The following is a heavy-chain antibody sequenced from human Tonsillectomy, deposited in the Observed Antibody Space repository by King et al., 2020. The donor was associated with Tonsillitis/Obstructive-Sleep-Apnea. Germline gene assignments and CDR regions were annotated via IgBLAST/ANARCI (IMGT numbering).Heavy chain of an antibody. Sequence: VQLVESGGGLVKPGGSLRLSCAASGFTFSSYSMTWLRQFPGEGLGWVSSIRSGSGYIYYADSVQGRFTISRDNAKNSLYLQMNSLRAEDTAVYYCASTFYDSSGYLDYWGQGTLVTVSS. CDR2: IRSGSGYI. CDR3: ASTFYDSSGYLDY. CDR1: GFTFSSYS. D-gene: IGHD3-22*01. V-gene: IGHV3-21*01. J-gene: IGHJ4*02.